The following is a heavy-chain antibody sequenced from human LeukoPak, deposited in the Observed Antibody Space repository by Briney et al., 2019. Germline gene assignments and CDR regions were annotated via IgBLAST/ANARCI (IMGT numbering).Heavy chain of an antibody. V-gene: IGHV1-46*01. J-gene: IGHJ4*02. Sequence: ASVKVSCKASGYTFTSYDIYWVRQATGQGLEWMGIINPSGGSTSYAQKFQGRVTMTRDTSTSTVYMELSSLRSEDTAVYYCARGIDSSGYYYLDWGQGTLVTVSS. CDR2: INPSGGST. CDR1: GYTFTSYD. D-gene: IGHD3-22*01. CDR3: ARGIDSSGYYYLD.